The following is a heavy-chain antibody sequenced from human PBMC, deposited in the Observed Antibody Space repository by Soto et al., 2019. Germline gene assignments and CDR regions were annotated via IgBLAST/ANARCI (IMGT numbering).Heavy chain of an antibody. J-gene: IGHJ6*03. CDR2: IYYSGST. V-gene: IGHV4-39*01. D-gene: IGHD2-15*01. CDR3: ARQDCSGGSWLCYYYYYMDV. CDR1: GGSISSSSYY. Sequence: SETLSLTCTVSGGSISSSSYYWGWIRQPPGKGLEWIGSIYYSGSTYYNPSLKSRVTISVDTSKNQFSLKLSTVTAADTAVYYCARQDCSGGSWLCYYYYYMDVWGKGTTVTVSS.